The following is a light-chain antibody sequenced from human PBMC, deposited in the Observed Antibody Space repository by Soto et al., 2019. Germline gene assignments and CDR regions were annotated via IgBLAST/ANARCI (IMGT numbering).Light chain of an antibody. CDR2: DVS. CDR3: CSYAGNNIVI. J-gene: IGLJ2*01. CDR1: SSDVGNYNY. Sequence: QSALTQPPSVSGSPGQSVSISCTGTSSDVGNYNYVSWYQQHPGKAPKLMIFDVSRRPSGVPDRFSGSKSGHTASLTISGLQAEDEADYYCCSYAGNNIVIFGGGTQLTVL. V-gene: IGLV2-11*01.